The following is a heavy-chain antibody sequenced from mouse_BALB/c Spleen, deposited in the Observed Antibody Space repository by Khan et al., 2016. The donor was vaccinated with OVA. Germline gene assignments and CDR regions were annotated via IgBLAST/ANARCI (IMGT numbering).Heavy chain of an antibody. J-gene: IGHJ4*01. CDR2: ISYSGST. Sequence: EVQLQASGPGLVKPSQSLSLTCTVTDYSITSDYAWNWIRQFPGNKLEWMGYISYSGSTSYHPSLKSRISFTRDTSKNQFFLQLNSVTPEDTATYYCTRSVYYAYAYAMDYWGQGTSVTVSS. CDR1: DYSITSDYA. CDR3: TRSVYYAYAYAMDY. V-gene: IGHV3-2*02. D-gene: IGHD2-2*01.